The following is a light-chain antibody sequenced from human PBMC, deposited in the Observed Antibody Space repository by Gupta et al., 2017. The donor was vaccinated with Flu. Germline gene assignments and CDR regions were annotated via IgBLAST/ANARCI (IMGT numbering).Light chain of an antibody. Sequence: HKPGKAPKLLIYAAYTLQSGVPSRFSGRGSGTEFTLTINNLQLEDFATYYCQQSHTTPHTFGQGTRLEIK. CDR3: QQSHTTPHT. V-gene: IGKV1-39*01. J-gene: IGKJ2*01. CDR2: AAY.